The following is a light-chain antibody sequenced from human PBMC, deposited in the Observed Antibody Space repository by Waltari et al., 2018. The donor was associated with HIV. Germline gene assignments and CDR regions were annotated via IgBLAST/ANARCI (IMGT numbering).Light chain of an antibody. CDR3: VLYMGRGIVV. J-gene: IGLJ2*01. V-gene: IGLV8-61*01. CDR1: SGSVSTSYY. CDR2: NTN. Sequence: QTVVTQEPSFSVSPGGTVTLTCGLSSGSVSTSYYPSWYQQTQGQAPRTLIYNTNPRSSGVPDRFSGSILGNKAALTITGAQADDESDYYCVLYMGRGIVVFGGGTSLTVL.